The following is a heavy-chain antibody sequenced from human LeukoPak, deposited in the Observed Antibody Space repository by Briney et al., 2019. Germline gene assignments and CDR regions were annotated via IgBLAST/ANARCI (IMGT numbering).Heavy chain of an antibody. D-gene: IGHD3-10*01. CDR3: ARDILPGSGSVHY. CDR2: VNSDGSNP. J-gene: IGHJ4*02. Sequence: GGSLRLSCAASRFSFSNYCMHWLPQAPWKGLLWVSRVNSDGSNPSYADSVKVRFTISRHNAENMFYLQMHTLGAEDTAVYYCARDILPGSGSVHYWGKGPLVTVSS. V-gene: IGHV3-74*01. CDR1: RFSFSNYC.